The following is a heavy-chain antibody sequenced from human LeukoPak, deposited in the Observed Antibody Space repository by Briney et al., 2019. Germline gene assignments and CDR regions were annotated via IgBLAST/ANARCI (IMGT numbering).Heavy chain of an antibody. J-gene: IGHJ4*02. V-gene: IGHV4-34*01. CDR3: ARAWDSSGNINDY. Sequence: KASETLSLTCAVYGGSLSGYCWSWIRQPPGKGLEWIGELSPSGSSNYNPSLKSRVTISVDTSKNQISLKLSAVTAADTAVYYCARAWDSSGNINDYWGQGTLVTVSS. CDR2: LSPSGSS. CDR1: GGSLSGYC. D-gene: IGHD5-18*01.